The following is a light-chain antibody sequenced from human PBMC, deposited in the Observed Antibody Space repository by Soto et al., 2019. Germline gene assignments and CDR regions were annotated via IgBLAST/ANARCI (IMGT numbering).Light chain of an antibody. Sequence: QSALTQPASVSGSPGQSITISCTGTSSDVGSYNLVSWYQQHPGKAPKLMIYEGSKRPSGVSNRFSGSKCGNTASLTISGLQAEDEADYYCCSYAGSSTYVFGTGTKLTVL. CDR3: CSYAGSSTYV. V-gene: IGLV2-23*01. CDR1: SSDVGSYNL. J-gene: IGLJ1*01. CDR2: EGS.